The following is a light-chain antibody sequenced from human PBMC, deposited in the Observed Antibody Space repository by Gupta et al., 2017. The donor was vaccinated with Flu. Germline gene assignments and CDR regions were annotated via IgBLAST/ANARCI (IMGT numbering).Light chain of an antibody. CDR2: AAS. Sequence: PSSLSASVGDRVTITCRASQRISSYLHWSQQKPGKAPKLPIFAASRLQSGVPSRFSGSGSGTAFTLTISGLQLEDFPTYYFQKRDSSPYTFGQGTKMEIK. J-gene: IGKJ2*01. CDR1: QRISSY. V-gene: IGKV1-39*01. CDR3: QKRDSSPYT.